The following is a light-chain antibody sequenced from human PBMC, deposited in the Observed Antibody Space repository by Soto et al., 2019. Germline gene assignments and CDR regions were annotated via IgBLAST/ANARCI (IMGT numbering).Light chain of an antibody. J-gene: IGKJ4*01. Sequence: EIELTQSPATLSLSPEERATLSCRASQSVSSYLAWYQQKPGQPPRLLIYGASTRATDIPARFSGSGSGTDFTLSISSLEPEDFAVYFRQQRSDWPLTFGGWTKVDIK. V-gene: IGKV3-11*01. CDR3: QQRSDWPLT. CDR1: QSVSSY. CDR2: GAS.